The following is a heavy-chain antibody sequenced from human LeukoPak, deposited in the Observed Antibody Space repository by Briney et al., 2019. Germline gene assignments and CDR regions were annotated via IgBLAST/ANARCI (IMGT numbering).Heavy chain of an antibody. CDR1: GFTFSGYA. CDR2: ISYDGSNK. V-gene: IGHV3-30-3*01. J-gene: IGHJ4*02. D-gene: IGHD5-24*01. CDR3: ARAWMATIIDY. Sequence: GGSLRLSCAASGFTFSGYAMHWVRQAPGKGLEWVSVISYDGSNKYCADSVKGRFTISRDNSKNTLYLQMSSLRAEDTAVYYCARAWMATIIDYWDQGTLVTASS.